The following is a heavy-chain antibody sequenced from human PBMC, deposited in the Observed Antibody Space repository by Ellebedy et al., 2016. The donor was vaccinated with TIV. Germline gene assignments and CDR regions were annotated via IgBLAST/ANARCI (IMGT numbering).Heavy chain of an antibody. CDR1: GVTVSNNY. CDR3: ARDRVEWEAAGTGSFDY. J-gene: IGHJ4*02. Sequence: GGSLRLSXAASGVTVSNNYMSWVRQAPGKGLEFVSLIYSGGDTSYADSVKGRFTISRDNSKNTLYVQMSSLRTEDTAVYYCARDRVEWEAAGTGSFDYWGQGTLVTVSS. D-gene: IGHD6-13*01. V-gene: IGHV3-53*05. CDR2: IYSGGDT.